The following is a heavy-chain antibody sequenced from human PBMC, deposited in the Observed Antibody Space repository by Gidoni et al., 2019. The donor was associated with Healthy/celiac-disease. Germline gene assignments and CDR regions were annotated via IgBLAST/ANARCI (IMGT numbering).Heavy chain of an antibody. D-gene: IGHD2-2*01. CDR2: IYWDDDK. V-gene: IGHV2-5*02. J-gene: IGHJ4*02. Sequence: QITLKESGPTLVKPTQTLTLTCTFSGFSLSTSGVGVGWIRQPPGKALEWLALIYWDDDKRYSPSLKSRLTITKDTSKNQVVLTMTNMDPVDTATYYCARGLVVPAAMGVSDYFDYWGQGTLVTVSS. CDR3: ARGLVVPAAMGVSDYFDY. CDR1: GFSLSTSGVG.